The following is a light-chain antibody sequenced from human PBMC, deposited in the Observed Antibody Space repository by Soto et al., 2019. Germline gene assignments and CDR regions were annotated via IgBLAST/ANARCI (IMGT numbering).Light chain of an antibody. CDR3: QQYNNWPRT. Sequence: EIVMTQSPATLSVSPGERATLSCRASQSVSSNLAWYQQKPGQAPRLLIYDASTRATGIPARFSGSGSGTEFTLIISSLQSEDFAVYYCQQYNNWPRTFGQGSKVEIK. CDR2: DAS. J-gene: IGKJ1*01. V-gene: IGKV3-15*01. CDR1: QSVSSN.